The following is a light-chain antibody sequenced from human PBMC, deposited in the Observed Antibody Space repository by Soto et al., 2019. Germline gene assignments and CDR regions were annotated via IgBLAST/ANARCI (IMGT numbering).Light chain of an antibody. CDR3: QQYNSYSGT. CDR2: AAS. Sequence: DIQMTQSPSFVSASIGDRVTITCRASQGISSWLAWYQQKPGRVPKLLIYAASSLQSGVPSRFSGSGSETEFTLTISSLQPDDFAIYYCQQYNSYSGTFGQGTKVDNK. CDR1: QGISSW. J-gene: IGKJ1*01. V-gene: IGKV1D-16*01.